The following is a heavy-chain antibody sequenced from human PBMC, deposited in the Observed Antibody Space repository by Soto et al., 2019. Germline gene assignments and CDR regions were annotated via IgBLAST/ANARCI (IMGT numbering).Heavy chain of an antibody. CDR1: CGSFSGYY. CDR2: INHSGST. CDR3: ARTSRFDC. Sequence: QVQLQQWGAGLLKPSETLSLTCAVYCGSFSGYYWSWIRQPPGKGLEWIGEINHSGSTNYNPPLKGRVTMSVDTSKHQFSLKLSSVTAADTAVYYCARTSRFDCWGQGTLVTVSS. J-gene: IGHJ4*02. D-gene: IGHD6-6*01. V-gene: IGHV4-34*01.